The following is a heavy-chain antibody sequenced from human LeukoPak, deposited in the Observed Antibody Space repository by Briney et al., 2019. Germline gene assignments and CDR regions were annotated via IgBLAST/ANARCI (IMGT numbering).Heavy chain of an antibody. Sequence: PGGSLRLSCAASGFTFSSYSMNWVRQAPGKGLEWVSSISSSSYIYYADSVKGRFTISRDNAKNSLYLQMNSLRAEDTAVYYCATLYRGSSDFDYWGQGTLVTVSS. J-gene: IGHJ4*02. CDR2: ISSSSYI. CDR3: ATLYRGSSDFDY. D-gene: IGHD6-6*01. CDR1: GFTFSSYS. V-gene: IGHV3-21*01.